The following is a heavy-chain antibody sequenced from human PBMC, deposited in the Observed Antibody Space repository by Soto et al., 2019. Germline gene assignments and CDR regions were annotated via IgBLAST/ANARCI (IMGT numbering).Heavy chain of an antibody. Sequence: PSETLSLTRGAYGGSFSGYYRSWIRQPPWKGLEWIGKINHSGSTNYNPALKSRVTISVDTSKNQFSLKLSAVTAADTAVYYCARDSPPDYYDFWSGSSGPGMDFWGQGTTVTVS. V-gene: IGHV4-34*01. J-gene: IGHJ6*02. CDR2: INHSGST. CDR1: GGSFSGYY. CDR3: ARDSPPDYYDFWSGSSGPGMDF. D-gene: IGHD3-3*01.